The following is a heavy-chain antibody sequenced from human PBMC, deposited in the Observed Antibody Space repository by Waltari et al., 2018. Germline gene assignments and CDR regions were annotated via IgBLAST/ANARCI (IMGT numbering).Heavy chain of an antibody. J-gene: IGHJ4*02. Sequence: VQLVESGGGLVQPGGSLRLSCGVSGMSTHAFKRAYMSWVRRAPTRGLGWIGLIKTDSEGAATEFAAPVKGRFSISRDDSKKTLYLQLSSLEKDDTAVYYCVTDRGDFDYWGQGTLVTVSS. CDR2: IKTDSEGAAT. D-gene: IGHD3-10*01. V-gene: IGHV3-15*01. CDR1: GMSTHAFKRAY. CDR3: VTDRGDFDY.